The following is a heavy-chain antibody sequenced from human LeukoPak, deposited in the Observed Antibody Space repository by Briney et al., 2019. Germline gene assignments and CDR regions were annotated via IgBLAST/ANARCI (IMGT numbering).Heavy chain of an antibody. J-gene: IGHJ4*02. CDR3: ALRGEHVAARPRSFDY. V-gene: IGHV1-69*01. CDR2: IIPIFGTA. D-gene: IGHD6-6*01. Sequence: SVKVSCKASGDTFSSYAISWVRQAPGQGLEWMGGIIPIFGTANYAQKFQGRVTITADESTSTAYMELSSLRSEDTAVYYCALRGEHVAARPRSFDYWGQGTLVTVSS. CDR1: GDTFSSYA.